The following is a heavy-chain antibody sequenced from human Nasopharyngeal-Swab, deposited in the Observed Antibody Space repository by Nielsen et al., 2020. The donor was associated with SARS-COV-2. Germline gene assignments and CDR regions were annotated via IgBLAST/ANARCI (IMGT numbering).Heavy chain of an antibody. CDR2: ISSSGSTI. CDR1: GCSFSDYY. D-gene: IGHD3-22*01. V-gene: IGHV3-11*01. J-gene: IGHJ4*02. CDR3: ASSYYDSSGYYPDY. Sequence: GGSLRLYCAGCGCSFSDYYMSWIRQAPGKGLEWVSYISSSGSTIYYADSVKGRFTISRDNAKNSLYLQMNSLRAEDTAVYYCASSYYDSSGYYPDYWGQGTLVTVSS.